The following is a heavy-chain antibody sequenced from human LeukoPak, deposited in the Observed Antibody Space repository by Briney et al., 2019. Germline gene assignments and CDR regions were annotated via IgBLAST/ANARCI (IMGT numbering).Heavy chain of an antibody. V-gene: IGHV7-4-1*02. J-gene: IGHJ5*02. D-gene: IGHD3-16*02. Sequence: ASVKVSCKASGYTFTNYAMNWVRQAPGQGLEWMGWIHPSTGNPTYAQAFTGRVVFSLDTSVSTTYLQISSLRTEDTAVYYCARAYQRLGQLSLPDHWGQGTLVTVSS. CDR2: IHPSTGNP. CDR3: ARAYQRLGQLSLPDH. CDR1: GYTFTNYA.